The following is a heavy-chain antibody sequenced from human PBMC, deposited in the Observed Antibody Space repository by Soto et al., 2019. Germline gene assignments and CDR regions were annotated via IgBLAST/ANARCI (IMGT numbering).Heavy chain of an antibody. V-gene: IGHV3-21*01. CDR3: ARGWLRDPWMY. D-gene: IGHD5-12*01. CDR2: ISSTSVYM. Sequence: EVQLVESGGGLVKPGGSLRLSCAASGFTFSTYNMNWVRQAPGKGLEWVASISSTSVYMYYANSLKGRFNISRANAKSSLYLQVNSLRAEDTAVYYCARGWLRDPWMYWGQGTLVTVSS. CDR1: GFTFSTYN. J-gene: IGHJ4*02.